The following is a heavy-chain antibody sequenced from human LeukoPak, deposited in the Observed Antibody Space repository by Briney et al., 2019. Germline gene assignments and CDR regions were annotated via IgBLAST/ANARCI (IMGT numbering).Heavy chain of an antibody. V-gene: IGHV1-8*01. CDR1: GYTFTSYD. Sequence: ASVKVSCKASGYTFTSYDTNWVRQATGQGLEWMGWMNPNSGNTGYAQKFQGRVTMTRNTSISTAYMELSSLRSEDTAVYYCARGYRMVRGVMQFDYWGQGTLVTVSS. CDR2: MNPNSGNT. J-gene: IGHJ4*02. D-gene: IGHD3-10*01. CDR3: ARGYRMVRGVMQFDY.